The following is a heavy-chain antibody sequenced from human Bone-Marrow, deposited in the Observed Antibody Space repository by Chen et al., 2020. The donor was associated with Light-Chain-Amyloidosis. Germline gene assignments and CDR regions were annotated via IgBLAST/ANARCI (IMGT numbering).Heavy chain of an antibody. D-gene: IGHD3-3*01. CDR1: GASMSSSEYY. J-gene: IGHJ3*01. Sequence: QVQLQESGPGLVKPSKTLSLTCAVSGASMSSSEYYWGWMRQTPGKGLEWIGSIFYGDIMYYNPSLKSRVTLSVDPSDNRFSLRLKSVTAGDTAMYYCARGPSEVKWGVVVGAFTFDFWGQGTMVTVS. CDR2: IFYGDIM. CDR3: ARGPSEVKWGVVVGAFTFDF. V-gene: IGHV4-39*07.